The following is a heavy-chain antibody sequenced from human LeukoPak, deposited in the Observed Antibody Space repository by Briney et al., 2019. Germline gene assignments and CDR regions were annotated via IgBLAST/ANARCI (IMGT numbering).Heavy chain of an antibody. J-gene: IGHJ6*02. CDR2: IKQDGSEK. D-gene: IGHD5-24*01. Sequence: GGSPRLSCAASGFTFSSYWMSWVRQAPGKGLEWVANIKQDGSEKYYVDSVKGRFTISRDNAKNSLYLQMNSLRAEDTAVYYCAREGPVGGYNLYGMDVWGQGTTVTVSS. CDR3: AREGPVGGYNLYGMDV. V-gene: IGHV3-7*03. CDR1: GFTFSSYW.